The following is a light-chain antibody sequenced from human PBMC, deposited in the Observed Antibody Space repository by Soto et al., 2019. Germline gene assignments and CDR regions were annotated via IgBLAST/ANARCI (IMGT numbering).Light chain of an antibody. CDR2: SDD. CDR1: NSNIGSYS. V-gene: IGLV1-44*01. J-gene: IGLJ2*01. CDR3: AACDDSLNGPV. Sequence: QSVLTQPPSASGTPGQRVTISCSGSNSNIGSYSVNWYRHLPGTAPKLLVFSDDQRPSGVPDRFSGSKSGPSASLAISGLQSEDEADYYCAACDDSLNGPVFGGGTQLTVL.